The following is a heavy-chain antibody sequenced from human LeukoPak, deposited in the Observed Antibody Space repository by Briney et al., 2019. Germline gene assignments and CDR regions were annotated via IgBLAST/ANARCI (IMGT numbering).Heavy chain of an antibody. Sequence: GGSLRLSCAASGFTVRDSYMSWVRQAPGKGLEWVSSISSSSSYIYYADSVKGRFTISRDNAKNSLYLQMNSLRAEDTAVYYCARGISSSWYYFDYWGQGTLVTVSS. CDR3: ARGISSSWYYFDY. D-gene: IGHD6-13*01. J-gene: IGHJ4*02. CDR2: ISSSSSYI. CDR1: GFTVRDSY. V-gene: IGHV3-21*01.